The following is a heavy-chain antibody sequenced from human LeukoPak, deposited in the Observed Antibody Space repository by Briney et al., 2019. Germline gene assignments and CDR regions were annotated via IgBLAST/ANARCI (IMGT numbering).Heavy chain of an antibody. CDR2: IDEDGSQT. CDR1: GFTFSSYA. V-gene: IGHV3-7*01. CDR3: ARGLATAAAY. D-gene: IGHD6-13*01. J-gene: IGHJ4*02. Sequence: GGSLRLSCAASGFTFSSYAMHWVRQAPGKGLEWLANIDEDGSQTYSVDSVKGRFTISRDNAKNSVYLQMNSLRGEDTAVYYCARGLATAAAYWGQGTLVTVPS.